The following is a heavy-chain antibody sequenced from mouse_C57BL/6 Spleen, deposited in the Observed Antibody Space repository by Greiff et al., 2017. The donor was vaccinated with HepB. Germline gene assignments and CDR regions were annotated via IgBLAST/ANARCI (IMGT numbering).Heavy chain of an antibody. CDR2: IYPGDGDT. Sequence: QVQLKESGAELVKPGASVKISCKASGYAFSSYWMNWVKQRPGKGLEWIGQIYPGDGDTNYNGKFKGKATLTADKSSSTAYMQLSSLTSEDSAVYFCATTVVAPHWYFDVWGTGTTVTVSS. CDR3: ATTVVAPHWYFDV. CDR1: GYAFSSYW. V-gene: IGHV1-80*01. D-gene: IGHD1-1*01. J-gene: IGHJ1*03.